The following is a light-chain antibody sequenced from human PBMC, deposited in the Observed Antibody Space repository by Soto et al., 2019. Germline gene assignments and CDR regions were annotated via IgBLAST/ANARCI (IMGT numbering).Light chain of an antibody. CDR1: QSISAW. CDR3: QQYHTYRT. CDR2: DAS. Sequence: DIQMTQSPSTLSTSVGDRVSINWRASQSISAWLAWYQQKPGKAPRLLIFDASRLESGVPVRFSGGGSGTEFSLTISSLKPDDFATYYCQQYHTYRTFGPGTKVDIK. J-gene: IGKJ1*01. V-gene: IGKV1-5*01.